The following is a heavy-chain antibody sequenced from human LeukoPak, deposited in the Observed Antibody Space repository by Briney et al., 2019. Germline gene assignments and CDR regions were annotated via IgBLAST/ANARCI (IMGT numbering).Heavy chain of an antibody. CDR2: IRSKANNYAT. J-gene: IGHJ1*01. V-gene: IGHV3-73*01. D-gene: IGHD6-19*01. Sequence: GGSLRLSCAAPAFTLSDFTIHWVRQASGKGLEWVARIRSKANNYATEYGASVKGRFTISRDDARNTAYLQMNSLKTEDTAIYYCSAGPSGWTEFFRHWGQGTLVTVSS. CDR1: AFTLSDFT. CDR3: SAGPSGWTEFFRH.